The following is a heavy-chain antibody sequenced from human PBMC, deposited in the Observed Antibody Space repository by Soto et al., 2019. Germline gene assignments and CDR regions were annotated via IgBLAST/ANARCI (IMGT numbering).Heavy chain of an antibody. V-gene: IGHV1-69*13. Sequence: GASVKVSCKASGGTFSSYAISWVRQAPGQGLEWMGGIIPIFGTANYAQKFQGRVTITADESTSTAYMELSSLRSEDTAVYYCATLSEEGVGVVISNYFDYWGQGTLVTVSS. CDR3: ATLSEEGVGVVISNYFDY. D-gene: IGHD3-3*01. J-gene: IGHJ4*02. CDR1: GGTFSSYA. CDR2: IIPIFGTA.